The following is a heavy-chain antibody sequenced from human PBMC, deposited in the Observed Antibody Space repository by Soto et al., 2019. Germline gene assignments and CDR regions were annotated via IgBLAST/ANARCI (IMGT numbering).Heavy chain of an antibody. J-gene: IGHJ4*02. CDR1: GVSMSSNY. CDR2: IYNSGSP. Sequence: PSETLFLTCTVSGVSMSSNYWSWIRQPPGKELEWIGYIYNSGSPNYNPSLISRVTISVDTSRNQFSLKLSSVTAADTAVYYCTSAPNNYYFDFWGQGALVTVSS. CDR3: TSAPNNYYFDF. V-gene: IGHV4-59*01. D-gene: IGHD1-1*01.